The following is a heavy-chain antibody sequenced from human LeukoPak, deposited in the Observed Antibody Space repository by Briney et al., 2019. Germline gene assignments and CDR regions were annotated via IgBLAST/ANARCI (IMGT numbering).Heavy chain of an antibody. Sequence: GGSLRLSCAASGFTFSSHSMNWVRQAPGKGLEWVSSISSSSSYIYYADSVKGRFTISRDNAKNSLYLQMNSLRAEDTAVYYCARDSRYCSSTSCYHEYWGQGTLVTVSS. D-gene: IGHD2-2*01. CDR2: ISSSSSYI. CDR1: GFTFSSHS. CDR3: ARDSRYCSSTSCYHEY. J-gene: IGHJ4*02. V-gene: IGHV3-21*01.